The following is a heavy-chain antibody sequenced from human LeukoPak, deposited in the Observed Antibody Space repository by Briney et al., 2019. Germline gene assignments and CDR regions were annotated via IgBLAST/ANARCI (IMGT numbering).Heavy chain of an antibody. CDR3: ARRGGSGSGAFDI. CDR1: GYRFTSSW. J-gene: IGHJ3*02. D-gene: IGHD3-10*01. Sequence: GESLKISCKGSGYRFTSSWIGWVRQMPGKGLEWMGIIYPGDSDTRYSPSFRGQGTISADKSISTAYLQWSSLKASDTAMFYCARRGGSGSGAFDIWGQGTMVTVSS. V-gene: IGHV5-51*01. CDR2: IYPGDSDT.